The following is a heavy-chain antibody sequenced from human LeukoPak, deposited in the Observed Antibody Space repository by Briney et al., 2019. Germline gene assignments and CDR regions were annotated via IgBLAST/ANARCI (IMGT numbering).Heavy chain of an antibody. CDR3: AKAPTVSSGWFTPIAEYFQH. J-gene: IGHJ1*01. CDR2: IRSKAYGGTT. D-gene: IGHD6-19*01. V-gene: IGHV3-49*04. Sequence: GGSLRLSCTASGFTFGDYAMSWVRQAPGKGLEWVGLIRSKAYGGTTEYAASVKGRFTISRDNAKNSLYLQMNSLRAEDTALYYCAKAPTVSSGWFTPIAEYFQHWGQGTLVTVSS. CDR1: GFTFGDYA.